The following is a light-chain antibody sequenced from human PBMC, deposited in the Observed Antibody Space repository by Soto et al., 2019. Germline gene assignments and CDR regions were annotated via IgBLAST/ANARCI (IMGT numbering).Light chain of an antibody. CDR3: QHYNSYSEA. V-gene: IGKV1-5*03. J-gene: IGKJ1*01. CDR1: QTISSW. Sequence: KMNPSPSTLSGTVGDRVTITWRASQTISSWLAWYQQKPGKAPKLLIYKASTVKSGVPSRFSGSGSGTEFTLTISSLQPDDFATYYCQHYNSYSEAFGQGTKVDI. CDR2: KAS.